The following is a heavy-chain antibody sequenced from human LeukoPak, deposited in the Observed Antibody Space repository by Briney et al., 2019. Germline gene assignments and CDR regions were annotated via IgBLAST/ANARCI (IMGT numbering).Heavy chain of an antibody. J-gene: IGHJ4*02. D-gene: IGHD3-22*01. V-gene: IGHV4-39*07. CDR1: GGSIRSSYYY. Sequence: TSSETLSLTCTVSGGSIRSSYYYWGWIRQPPGKGLEWIGSIYDSGSTYYNPSLKSRVTISGDTSKNQFSLKLSSVTAADTAVYYCARGGYYDSSGYPNPLDYWGQGTLVTVSS. CDR3: ARGGYYDSSGYPNPLDY. CDR2: IYDSGST.